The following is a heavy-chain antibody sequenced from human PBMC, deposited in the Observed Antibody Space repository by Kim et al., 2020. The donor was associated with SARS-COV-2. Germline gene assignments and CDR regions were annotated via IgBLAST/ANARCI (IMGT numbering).Heavy chain of an antibody. CDR1: GGSISDNYYY. CDR3: VRHVWAGYSSTWYMDY. D-gene: IGHD6-13*01. Sequence: SETLSLTCSVSGGSISDNYYYWAWIRQPPGKGLEWIGSIFYSGSTYYNPSLKTQVTLSVDTPKNQFSLKVRSVTAADTAVYYCVRHVWAGYSSTWYMDYWGQGTRVTVSS. J-gene: IGHJ4*02. V-gene: IGHV4-39*01. CDR2: IFYSGST.